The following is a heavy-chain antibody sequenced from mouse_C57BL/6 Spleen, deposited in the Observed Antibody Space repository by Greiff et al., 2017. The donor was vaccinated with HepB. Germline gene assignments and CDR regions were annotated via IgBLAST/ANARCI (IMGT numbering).Heavy chain of an antibody. D-gene: IGHD2-3*01. CDR2: INPSNGGT. CDR1: GYTFTSYW. J-gene: IGHJ3*01. V-gene: IGHV1-53*01. Sequence: VQLQQPGTELVKPGASVKLSCKASGYTFTSYWMHWVKQRPGQGLEWIGNINPSNGGTNYNEKFKSKATLTVDKSSSSAYMQLSSLTSEDSAVYYCARSLIYDGYFPFAYWGQGTLVTVSA. CDR3: ARSLIYDGYFPFAY.